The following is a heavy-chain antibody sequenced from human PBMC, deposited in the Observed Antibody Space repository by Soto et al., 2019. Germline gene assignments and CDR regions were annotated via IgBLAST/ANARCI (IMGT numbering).Heavy chain of an antibody. CDR1: GGSISSYY. CDR2: IYYSGST. J-gene: IGHJ4*02. CDR3: ARDDGSSPDDY. V-gene: IGHV4-59*01. D-gene: IGHD1-26*01. Sequence: SETLSLTCTVSGGSISSYYWSWIRQPPGKGLEWIGYIYYSGSTNYNPSLKSRVTISVDTSKNQFSLKLSSVTAADTAVYYCARDDGSSPDDYWGQGTLVTVPQ.